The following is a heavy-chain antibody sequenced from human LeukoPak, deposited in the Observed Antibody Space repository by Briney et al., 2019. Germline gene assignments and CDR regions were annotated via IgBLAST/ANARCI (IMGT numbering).Heavy chain of an antibody. CDR2: ISASGDRI. CDR3: TKTHSSGWCLDY. D-gene: IGHD6-19*01. CDR1: GFTFSGYA. V-gene: IGHV3-23*01. Sequence: GGSLRLSCAASGFTFSGYAMTWVRQAPGKGLEWVSGISASGDRIYYADSVKGRLTISRDNSKNTLYLQMNYLRAEDTAIYYCTKTHSSGWCLDYRGQGSLVTVSS. J-gene: IGHJ4*02.